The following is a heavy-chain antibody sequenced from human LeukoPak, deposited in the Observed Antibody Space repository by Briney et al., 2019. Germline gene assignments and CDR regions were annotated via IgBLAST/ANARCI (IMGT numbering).Heavy chain of an antibody. CDR1: GFTFSSYG. CDR3: ASPRTGYYFDY. CDR2: ISYDGSNK. Sequence: PGRSLRLSCAASGFTFSSYGMHWVRQAPGKGLEWVAVISYDGSNKYYADSVKGRFTISRDNSKNTLYLQMNSLRAEDTAVYYCASPRTGYYFDYWGQGTLVTVSS. J-gene: IGHJ4*02. D-gene: IGHD3-10*01. V-gene: IGHV3-30*03.